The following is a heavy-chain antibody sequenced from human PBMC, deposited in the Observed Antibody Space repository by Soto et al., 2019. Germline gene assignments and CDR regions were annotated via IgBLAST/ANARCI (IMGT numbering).Heavy chain of an antibody. CDR3: ARVGITATTFRGCDY. CDR2: IWFDGSNK. CDR1: GFTFSNYG. D-gene: IGHD1-20*01. Sequence: QVQLVESGGGVVQPGRSLRLSCAASGFTFSNYGMHWVRQAPGKGLEWVAVIWFDGSNKYYADSVKGRFTISRDNSKNTLYLQMHSLRAEDTAVYYCARVGITATTFRGCDYWGQGTLVTVSS. J-gene: IGHJ4*02. V-gene: IGHV3-33*01.